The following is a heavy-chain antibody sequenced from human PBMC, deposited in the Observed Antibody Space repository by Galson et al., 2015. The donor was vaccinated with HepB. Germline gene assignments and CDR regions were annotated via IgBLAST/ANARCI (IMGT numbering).Heavy chain of an antibody. V-gene: IGHV3-11*06. CDR1: RFTFSDYY. CDR3: ARVAHSDYGDHAHFDY. Sequence: SLRLSCAASRFTFSDYYMTWIRQAPGKGLEWLSYISGGATYKNYADSVKGRFTISRDNDKNSLYRHMRSLRDDDTAVYYCARVAHSDYGDHAHFDYWGQGTLVTVSS. D-gene: IGHD4-17*01. CDR2: ISGGATYK. J-gene: IGHJ4*02.